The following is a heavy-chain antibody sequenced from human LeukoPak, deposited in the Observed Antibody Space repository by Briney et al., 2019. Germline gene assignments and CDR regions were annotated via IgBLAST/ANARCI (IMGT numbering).Heavy chain of an antibody. D-gene: IGHD1-26*01. CDR2: INPSGGST. J-gene: IGHJ6*03. CDR1: GYTFTSYY. Sequence: ASVKVSCKASGYTFTSYYMHWVRQAPGQGLEWMGIINPSGGSTSYAQKFQGRVTMTRDMSASTVYMELSSLRSEDTAVYYCARDGSGSYWAYYYYYIDVWGKGTTVTVSS. CDR3: ARDGSGSYWAYYYYYIDV. V-gene: IGHV1-46*01.